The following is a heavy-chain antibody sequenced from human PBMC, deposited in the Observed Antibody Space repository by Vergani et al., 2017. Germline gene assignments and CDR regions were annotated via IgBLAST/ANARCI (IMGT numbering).Heavy chain of an antibody. CDR3: ARHTTYTNS. D-gene: IGHD1-1*01. J-gene: IGHJ5*01. Sequence: EVELVQSGPEMRKPGESLKISCKGSEYSFGNYWIGWVRQMPGKGLEWMGIIYPADSDTRYSPSFQGQVTISADKTSSTAFLQWDSLKASDTALYYCARHTTYTNSGGQGTLVTVSS. CDR2: IYPADSDT. V-gene: IGHV5-51*01. CDR1: EYSFGNYW.